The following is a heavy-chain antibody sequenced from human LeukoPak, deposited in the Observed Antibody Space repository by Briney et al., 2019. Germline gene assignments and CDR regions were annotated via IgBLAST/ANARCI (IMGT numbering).Heavy chain of an antibody. J-gene: IGHJ4*02. CDR2: ISNNGGYT. V-gene: IGHV3-23*01. D-gene: IGHD6-19*01. CDR1: GFTFSGSA. CDR3: ARSSSGWGSIDY. Sequence: GGSLRLSCAASGFTFSGSAMSWVRQAPGKGLEWVSAISNNGGYTYYADSMQGRFTISRGNSKSALCLQMNSLRAEDTAVYYCARSSSGWGSIDYWGQGTLVTVSS.